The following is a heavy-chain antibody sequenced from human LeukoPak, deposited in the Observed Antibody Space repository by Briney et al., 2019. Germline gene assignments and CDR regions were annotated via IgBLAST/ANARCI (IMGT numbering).Heavy chain of an antibody. V-gene: IGHV3-21*04. J-gene: IGHJ3*02. CDR1: GFAFSSYS. D-gene: IGHD3-22*01. CDR2: ISSSSSYI. Sequence: GGSLRLSCAASGFAFSSYSMNWVRQAPGKGLEWVSSISSSSSYIYYADSVKGRFTISRDNAKNSLYLQMNSLRAEDTALYYCARGLGYDSSPDAFDIWGQGTMVTVSS. CDR3: ARGLGYDSSPDAFDI.